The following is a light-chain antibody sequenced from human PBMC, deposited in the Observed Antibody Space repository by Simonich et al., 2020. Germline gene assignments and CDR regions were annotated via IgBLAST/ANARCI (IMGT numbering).Light chain of an antibody. V-gene: IGKV4-1*01. Sequence: DIVMTQSLDSLAVSLGERATINCQSSQSVLYSSNNKNYLAGYQQKPGQPPKLLIYWASTRESVVPDRFSGSGSGTDFTLTISSLQAEDVAVYYCQQYYSTPQTFGQGTKVEIK. CDR1: QSVLYSSNNKNY. CDR3: QQYYSTPQT. CDR2: WAS. J-gene: IGKJ1*01.